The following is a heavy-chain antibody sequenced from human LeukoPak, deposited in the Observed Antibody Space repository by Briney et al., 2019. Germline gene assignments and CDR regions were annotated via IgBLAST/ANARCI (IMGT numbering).Heavy chain of an antibody. CDR2: TSSSSSYI. V-gene: IGHV3-21*01. J-gene: IGHJ4*02. D-gene: IGHD2-8*01. CDR1: GFTFSSYS. CDR3: ARSGYCTNGVCPQNY. Sequence: PGGSLRLSCAASGFTFSSYSMNWVRQAPGKGLEWVSSTSSSSSYIYYADSVKGRFTISRDNAKNSLYLQMNSPRAEDTAVYYCARSGYCTNGVCPQNYWGQGTLVTVSS.